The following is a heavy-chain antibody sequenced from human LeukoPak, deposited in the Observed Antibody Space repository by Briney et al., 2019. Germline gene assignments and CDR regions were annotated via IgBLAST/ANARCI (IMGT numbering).Heavy chain of an antibody. CDR1: GFTFSSSA. CDR3: AAPANFWSGYYYAFDI. D-gene: IGHD3-3*01. Sequence: GASVKVSCKASGFTFSSSAVQWVRQARGQRLEWIGWIVVDSGNTNYAQKFQEGVTITRDMSTGTAYMELSSLRSEDTAVYYCAAPANFWSGYYYAFDIWGQGTMVTVSS. J-gene: IGHJ3*02. V-gene: IGHV1-58*01. CDR2: IVVDSGNT.